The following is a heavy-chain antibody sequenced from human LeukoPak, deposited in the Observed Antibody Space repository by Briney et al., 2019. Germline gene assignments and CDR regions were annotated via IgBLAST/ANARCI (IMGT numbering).Heavy chain of an antibody. Sequence: PSETLSLTCTVSGGSISSYYWSWIRQPPGKGLEWIGYIYYSGGTNYNPSLKSRVAISVDTSKNQFSLKLSSVTAADTAVYYCARDGVAVAGRGWFDPWGQGTLVTVSS. D-gene: IGHD6-19*01. CDR1: GGSISSYY. CDR2: IYYSGGT. CDR3: ARDGVAVAGRGWFDP. V-gene: IGHV4-59*01. J-gene: IGHJ5*02.